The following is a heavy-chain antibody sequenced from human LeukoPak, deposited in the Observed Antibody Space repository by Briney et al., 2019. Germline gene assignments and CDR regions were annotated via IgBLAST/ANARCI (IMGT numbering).Heavy chain of an antibody. CDR3: ARDENVDTAMVWSYGMDV. Sequence: GGSLRLSCAASGFTFSSYGMHWVRQAPGKGLEWVAVIWYDGSNKYYADSVKGRFTISRDNSKNTLYLQMNSLRAEDTAVYYCARDENVDTAMVWSYGMDVWGQGTTVTVSS. J-gene: IGHJ6*02. CDR2: IWYDGSNK. CDR1: GFTFSSYG. V-gene: IGHV3-33*01. D-gene: IGHD5-18*01.